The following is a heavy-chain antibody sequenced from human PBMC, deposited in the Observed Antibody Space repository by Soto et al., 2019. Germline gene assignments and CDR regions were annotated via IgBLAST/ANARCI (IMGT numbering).Heavy chain of an antibody. CDR2: ISSSSSYI. Sequence: GGSLRLSCAASGFTFSSYSMNWVRQAPGKGLEWVSSISSSSSYIYYADSVKGRFTISRDNAKNSLYLQMNSLRAEDTAVYYCASDGELPPYSYFQHWGQGTLVTVSS. CDR3: ASDGELPPYSYFQH. J-gene: IGHJ1*01. D-gene: IGHD1-26*01. V-gene: IGHV3-21*01. CDR1: GFTFSSYS.